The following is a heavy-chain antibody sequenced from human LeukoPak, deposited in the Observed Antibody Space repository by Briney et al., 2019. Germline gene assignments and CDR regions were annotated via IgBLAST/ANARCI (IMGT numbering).Heavy chain of an antibody. CDR1: GFTFSSYG. Sequence: GRSLRLSCAASGFTFSSYGMHWVRQAPGKGLEWVAVIWYDGSNKYYADSVKGRFTISRDNSKNTLYLQMNSLRAEDTAVYYCARDLYVWGSYRSYYFDYWGQGTLVTVSS. J-gene: IGHJ4*02. CDR2: IWYDGSNK. D-gene: IGHD3-16*02. CDR3: ARDLYVWGSYRSYYFDY. V-gene: IGHV3-33*01.